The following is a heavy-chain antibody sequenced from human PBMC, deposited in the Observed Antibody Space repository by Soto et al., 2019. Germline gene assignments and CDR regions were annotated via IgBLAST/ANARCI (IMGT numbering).Heavy chain of an antibody. CDR2: IYYSGST. CDR1: GGSISSYD. V-gene: IGHV4-59*01. CDR3: ARGRGGWFINQLLNAFDI. D-gene: IGHD2-2*01. J-gene: IGHJ3*02. Sequence: SETLSLTCTVSGGSISSYDWSWIRRPPGKGLEWIGYIYYSGSTNYNPSLKSRVTISVDTSKNQFSLKLSSVTAADTAVYYCARGRGGWFINQLLNAFDIWGQGTMVTVSS.